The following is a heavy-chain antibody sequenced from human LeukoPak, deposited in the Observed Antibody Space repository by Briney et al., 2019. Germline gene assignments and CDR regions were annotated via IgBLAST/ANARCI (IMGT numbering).Heavy chain of an antibody. CDR2: IIPIFGTA. D-gene: IGHD6-6*01. J-gene: IGHJ3*02. CDR1: GGTFSTYA. Sequence: SVKVSCKASGGTFSTYAISWVRQAPGQGLEWMGGIIPIFGTANYAQKFQGRVTITADESTSTAYMELSSLRSEDTAVYYCAGPDRIAAPDAFDIWGQGTMVTVSS. CDR3: AGPDRIAAPDAFDI. V-gene: IGHV1-69*13.